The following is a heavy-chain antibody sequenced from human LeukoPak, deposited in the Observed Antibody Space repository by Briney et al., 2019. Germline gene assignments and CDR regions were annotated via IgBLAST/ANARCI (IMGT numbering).Heavy chain of an antibody. CDR2: IVPLFGTA. CDR1: GTYT. V-gene: IGHV1-69*13. D-gene: IGHD3-22*01. CDR3: VREYDGSGSYSYFDY. Sequence: SLNVSCKASGTYTINWVRQAPGQGLEWMGGIVPLFGTATYAQRFQDRLTITAGESTNTVYMELSSLTSDDTAVYYCVREYDGSGSYSYFDYWGQGTMVTVSP. J-gene: IGHJ4*02.